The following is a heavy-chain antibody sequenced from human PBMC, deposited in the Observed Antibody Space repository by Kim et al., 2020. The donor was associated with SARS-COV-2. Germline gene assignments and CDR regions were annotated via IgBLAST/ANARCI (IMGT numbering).Heavy chain of an antibody. V-gene: IGHV4-39*07. CDR1: GGSISSSSYY. CDR2: IYYSGST. CDR3: ARTLFQPHFDY. J-gene: IGHJ4*02. Sequence: SETLSLTCTVSGGSISSSSYYWGWIRQPPGKGLEWIGSIYYSGSTYYNPSLKSRVTISVDTSKNQFSLKLSSVTAADTAVYYCARTLFQPHFDYWGQGTLVTVSS. D-gene: IGHD2-2*01.